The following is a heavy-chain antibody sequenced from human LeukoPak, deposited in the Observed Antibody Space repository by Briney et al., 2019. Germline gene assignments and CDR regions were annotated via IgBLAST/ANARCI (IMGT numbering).Heavy chain of an antibody. J-gene: IGHJ4*02. CDR1: GGSISSGTYY. Sequence: SETLSLTCTVSGGSISSGTYYWSWIRQPAGKGLEWIGRIYTSGSTNYNPSLKGRVTISVDTSKNQFSLKLNSMTAADTAVYYCARTPHTTGYPTYFDYWGQGNLVTVSS. D-gene: IGHD3-9*01. V-gene: IGHV4-61*02. CDR2: IYTSGST. CDR3: ARTPHTTGYPTYFDY.